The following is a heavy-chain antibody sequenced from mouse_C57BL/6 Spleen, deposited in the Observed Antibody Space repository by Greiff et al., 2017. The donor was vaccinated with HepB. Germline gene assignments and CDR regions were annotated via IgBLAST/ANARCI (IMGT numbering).Heavy chain of an antibody. J-gene: IGHJ1*03. CDR1: GYSFTSYY. CDR2: IYPGSGNT. Sequence: QVQLQQSGPELVKPGASVKISCKASGYSFTSYYIHWVKQRPGQGLEWIGWIYPGSGNTKYNEKFKGKATLTADTSSSTAYMQLSSLTSEDSAVYYCARALGSSYNWYFDVWGTGTTVTVSS. V-gene: IGHV1-66*01. D-gene: IGHD1-1*01. CDR3: ARALGSSYNWYFDV.